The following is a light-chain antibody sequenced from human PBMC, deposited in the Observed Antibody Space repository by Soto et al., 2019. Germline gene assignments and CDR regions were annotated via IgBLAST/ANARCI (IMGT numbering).Light chain of an antibody. J-gene: IGKJ5*01. V-gene: IGKV3-15*01. CDR1: QSMSNN. CDR2: GAS. CDR3: QQYHNLPPFT. Sequence: EIVMTQSPATLSVSPGERATLSCRASQSMSNNLAWYQQKPGQAPRLLIYGASTRYTGIPDRCSGSGSGTEFTLTISSLQSEDFAIYYCQQYHNLPPFTFGQGTRLEIK.